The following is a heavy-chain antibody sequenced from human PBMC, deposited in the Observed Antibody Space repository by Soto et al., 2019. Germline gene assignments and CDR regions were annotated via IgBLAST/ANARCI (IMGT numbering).Heavy chain of an antibody. CDR1: GVSLNTADTW. V-gene: IGHV4-30-4*01. CDR3: VRSRQMERGDDYGLDV. J-gene: IGHJ6*02. Sequence: QVQLQESGSGLVKPSQSLSLTCTVSGVSLNTADTWWSWIRQSPGKGLEFIGYYHSGGSTYYDASLRSRVIISADTSNSQLSLKLSSVTVADTAVYFCVRSRQMERGDDYGLDVWGQGTTVTVSS. CDR2: YHSGGST. D-gene: IGHD1-1*01.